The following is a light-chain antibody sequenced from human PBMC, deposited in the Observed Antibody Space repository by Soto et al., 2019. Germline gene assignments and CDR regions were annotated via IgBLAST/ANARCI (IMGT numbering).Light chain of an antibody. V-gene: IGKV3-20*01. CDR1: QSVSSSY. J-gene: IGKJ1*01. Sequence: ELVSTQSPGTLSLSPGERATLSCRASQSVSSSYLAWYQQKPGQAPRLLIYGASSRATGIPDRFSGSGSGTDFTLTISRLEPEDFAVYYCQQYGSSPWTFGQGTKV. CDR3: QQYGSSPWT. CDR2: GAS.